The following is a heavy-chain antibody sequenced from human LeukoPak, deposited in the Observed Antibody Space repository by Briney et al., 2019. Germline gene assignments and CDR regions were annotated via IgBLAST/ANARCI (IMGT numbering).Heavy chain of an antibody. Sequence: PGGSLRLSCAASGFTFSSYAMSWVRQAPGKGLEWVAIISYDGDNKYHADSVKGRFIISRDNSKNTLYLQMNSLRTEDTALYYCARGPKRGFSYGWGAFDIWGQGTMVTVSS. J-gene: IGHJ3*02. CDR1: GFTFSSYA. D-gene: IGHD5-18*01. CDR3: ARGPKRGFSYGWGAFDI. V-gene: IGHV3-30-3*01. CDR2: ISYDGDNK.